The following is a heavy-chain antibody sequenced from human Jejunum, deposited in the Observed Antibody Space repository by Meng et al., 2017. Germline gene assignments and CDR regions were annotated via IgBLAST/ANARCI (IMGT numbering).Heavy chain of an antibody. V-gene: IGHV4-4*02. CDR2: IDHRGSP. J-gene: IGHJ4*02. D-gene: IGHD3-22*01. Sequence: QLLPQASGPGLVKPSGTLSLTCTVSGDSITTNTYWSWVRQSPEKGLEWSGQIDHRGSPYYNPSLKSRVTMSVDKSKSQVSLQLTSVTAADTAVYYCAKHGGYYQHYWGQGTLVTVSS. CDR3: AKHGGYYQHY. CDR1: GDSITTNTY.